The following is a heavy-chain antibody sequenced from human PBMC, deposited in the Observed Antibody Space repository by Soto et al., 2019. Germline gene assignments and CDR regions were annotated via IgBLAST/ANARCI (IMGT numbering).Heavy chain of an antibody. CDR3: ARDYLRTSHYYYGMDV. CDR2: ISAYNGNT. CDR1: GYTFTSYG. Sequence: QVPLVQSGAEVKKPGASVKVSCKASGYTFTSYGISWVRQAPGQGLEWMGWISAYNGNTNYAQKLQGRVTMTTDTSTRTAYMELRSLRSDDTAVYYCARDYLRTSHYYYGMDVWGQGTTVTVSS. V-gene: IGHV1-18*01. J-gene: IGHJ6*02. D-gene: IGHD2-2*01.